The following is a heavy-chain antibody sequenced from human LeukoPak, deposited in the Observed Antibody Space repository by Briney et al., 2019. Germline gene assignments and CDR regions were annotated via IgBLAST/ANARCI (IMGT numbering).Heavy chain of an antibody. CDR3: ARVWSGYLIDY. D-gene: IGHD3-3*01. J-gene: IGHJ4*02. CDR1: GGTFSSYA. V-gene: IGHV1-18*01. CDR2: ISAYNGNT. Sequence: ASVKVSCKASGGTFSSYAISWVRQAPGQGLEWMGWISAYNGNTNYAQKLQGRVTMTTDTSTSTAYMELRSLRSDDTAVYYCARVWSGYLIDYWGQGTLVTVSS.